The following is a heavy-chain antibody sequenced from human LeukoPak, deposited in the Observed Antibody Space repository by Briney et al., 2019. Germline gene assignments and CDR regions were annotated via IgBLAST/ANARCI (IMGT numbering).Heavy chain of an antibody. CDR1: GYTFTNYW. J-gene: IGHJ5*02. CDR3: ARRAPSHIWFDP. CDR2: IYPGDSDT. V-gene: IGHV5-51*01. D-gene: IGHD2-21*01. Sequence: GEALKISFKGSGYTFTNYWNGWGRQMPGKGLELIGIIYPGDSDTRYSPSCQGQVTISADKSINPPYRQWSSLKASDAAIYYCARRAPSHIWFDPWGEGTLVTVSS.